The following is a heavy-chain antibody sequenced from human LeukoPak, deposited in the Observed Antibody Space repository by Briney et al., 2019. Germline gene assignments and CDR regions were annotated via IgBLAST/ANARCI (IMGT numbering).Heavy chain of an antibody. V-gene: IGHV1-24*01. CDR2: FDPEQGIT. Sequence: GASVKVSCKVSGYTLTELSMHWVRQAPGKGLEWMGGFDPEQGITIYAQKLQGRVTMTEDTSTDTAYMELSSLRSEDTAVYYCATKGRAAADLYYYYYGMDVWGQGTTVTVSS. CDR1: GYTLTELS. CDR3: ATKGRAAADLYYYYYGMDV. J-gene: IGHJ6*02. D-gene: IGHD6-13*01.